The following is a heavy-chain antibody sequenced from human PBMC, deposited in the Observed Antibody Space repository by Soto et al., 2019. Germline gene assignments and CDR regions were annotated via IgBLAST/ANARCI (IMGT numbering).Heavy chain of an antibody. D-gene: IGHD6-6*01. CDR1: GGSFSGYY. Sequence: SETLSLTCAVYGGSFSGYYWSWIRQPPGKGLEWIGEINHSGSTNYNPSLKSRVTISVDTSKNQFSLKLSSVTAADTAVYYCARMYSSSSGRYYYYYYYMDVWGKGTTVTVSS. CDR3: ARMYSSSSGRYYYYYYYMDV. CDR2: INHSGST. V-gene: IGHV4-34*01. J-gene: IGHJ6*03.